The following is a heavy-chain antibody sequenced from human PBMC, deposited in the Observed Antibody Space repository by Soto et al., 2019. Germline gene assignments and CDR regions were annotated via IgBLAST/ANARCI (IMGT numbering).Heavy chain of an antibody. CDR3: GKERRGSGWFVCGY. J-gene: IGHJ4*02. CDR2: IYGDGRTT. CDR1: GFIFSTTD. Sequence: GGSLRLSCEASGFIFSTTDMSWVRQAPGKGLEWVSTIYGDGRTTYYADSGRGRFSISRDNSKNMVYLQMDSLRVDDTAVYYCGKERRGSGWFVCGYWGQGILVTVSS. V-gene: IGHV3-23*01. D-gene: IGHD6-19*01.